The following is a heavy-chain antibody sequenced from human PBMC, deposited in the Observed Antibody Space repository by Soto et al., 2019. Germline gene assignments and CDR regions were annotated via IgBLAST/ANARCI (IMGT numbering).Heavy chain of an antibody. Sequence: QVQLQESGPGLVKPSQTLSLTCTVSGGSISSGGYYWSWIRQHPGKGLEWIGYIYYSGSTYYNPSLKSRVTISVDTSKNQFSLKMSFVTAADTAVYYCARDGYSSGWGLDYWGQGTLVTVSS. J-gene: IGHJ4*02. CDR2: IYYSGST. CDR1: GGSISSGGYY. CDR3: ARDGYSSGWGLDY. D-gene: IGHD6-19*01. V-gene: IGHV4-31*03.